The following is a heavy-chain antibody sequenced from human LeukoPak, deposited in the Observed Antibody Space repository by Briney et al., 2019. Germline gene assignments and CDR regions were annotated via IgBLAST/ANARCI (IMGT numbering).Heavy chain of an antibody. CDR2: IYSGGST. V-gene: IGHV3-53*01. D-gene: IGHD1-26*01. J-gene: IGHJ4*02. CDR1: GFTVSSNY. Sequence: QAGGSLRLSCAASGFTVSSNYMSWVRQAPGKGLEWVSVIYSGGSTYYADSVKGRFTISRDNSKNTLYLQMNSLRAEDTAVYYCARERSGSYSDYWGQGTLVTVSS. CDR3: ARERSGSYSDY.